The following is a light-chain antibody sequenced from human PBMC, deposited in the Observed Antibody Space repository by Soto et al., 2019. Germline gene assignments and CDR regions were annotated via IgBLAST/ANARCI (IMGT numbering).Light chain of an antibody. CDR3: QQANSFPRT. J-gene: IGKJ1*01. CDR2: AAS. V-gene: IGKV1D-12*01. Sequence: DIQMTQSPSSVSASVGDRVTITCRASQAISTWLAWYQQKPGKAPKLLIYAASNLQTGVPSRFSGSGSGTDFTLTISRLQPEDFATYYCQQANSFPRTFGQGAMVEIK. CDR1: QAISTW.